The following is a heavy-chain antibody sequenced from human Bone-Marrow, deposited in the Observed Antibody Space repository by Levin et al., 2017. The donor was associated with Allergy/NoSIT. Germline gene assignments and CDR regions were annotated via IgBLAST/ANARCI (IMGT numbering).Heavy chain of an antibody. Sequence: SQTLSLTCAVYGVSVNSANYYWSWIRQPPGKGLENIGHVYYTGNTNYSPSVKSRVTISLDTPKNQFSLRLSSVTAADTAVYYCAFLPASWNSVTYGTFEIWGQGTLVTVSS. CDR3: AFLPASWNSVTYGTFEI. CDR1: GVSVNSANYY. V-gene: IGHV4-61*01. D-gene: IGHD2/OR15-2a*01. CDR2: VYYTGNT. J-gene: IGHJ3*02.